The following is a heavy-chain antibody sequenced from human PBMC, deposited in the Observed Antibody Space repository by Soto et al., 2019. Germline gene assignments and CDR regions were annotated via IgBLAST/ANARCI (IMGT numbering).Heavy chain of an antibody. V-gene: IGHV1-24*01. CDR3: ATSGNTWIQLWPTRVSLDYYYGMDV. Sequence: QVQLVQSGAEVKKPGASVKVSCKVSGYTLTELSMHWVRQAPGKGLEWMGGFDPEDGETIYAQKFQGRVTMTEDTSTDTAYMELSSLRSEDTAVYYCATSGNTWIQLWPTRVSLDYYYGMDVWGQGTTVTVSS. J-gene: IGHJ6*02. D-gene: IGHD5-18*01. CDR1: GYTLTELS. CDR2: FDPEDGET.